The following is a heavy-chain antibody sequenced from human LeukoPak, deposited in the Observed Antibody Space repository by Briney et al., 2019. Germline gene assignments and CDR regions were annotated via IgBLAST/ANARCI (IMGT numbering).Heavy chain of an antibody. CDR2: TRSDGSDK. Sequence: PGGSLRLSCAASGFTFSRHAIHWVRQAPGKGLEWVAFTRSDGSDKNYAGSVKGRFTISRDNSKNTLYLQMNSLRADDTAVYYCAKWTEGPVWGLGTLVTVSS. D-gene: IGHD1-14*01. J-gene: IGHJ4*02. CDR3: AKWTEGPV. V-gene: IGHV3-30*02. CDR1: GFTFSRHA.